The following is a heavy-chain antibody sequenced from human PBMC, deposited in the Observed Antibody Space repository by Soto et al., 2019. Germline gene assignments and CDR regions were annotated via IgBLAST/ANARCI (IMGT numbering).Heavy chain of an antibody. Sequence: PGGSLRLSCAASGFTFSNYWMHWVRQAPGSGLVWVSRLNSDGSDADYTDSVKGRFTISRDDAKNTLYLQMNSLRAEDTAIYYCARELSAFRMDVWGQGTTVTVSS. CDR3: ARELSAFRMDV. CDR2: LNSDGSDA. J-gene: IGHJ6*02. CDR1: GFTFSNYW. V-gene: IGHV3-74*01. D-gene: IGHD3-16*02.